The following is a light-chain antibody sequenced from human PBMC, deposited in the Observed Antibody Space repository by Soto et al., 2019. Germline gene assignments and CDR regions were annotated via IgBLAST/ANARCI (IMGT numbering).Light chain of an antibody. Sequence: EIVLTQSPCTLSLSPGERATLSCRASQSVSSSYLAWYQQKPGQAPRLLIYGASSRATGIPDRFSGSGSGTDFTLNISRLEPEDFAVYYCQQYGSSRLTFGGGTKGEIK. V-gene: IGKV3-20*01. CDR2: GAS. J-gene: IGKJ4*01. CDR1: QSVSSSY. CDR3: QQYGSSRLT.